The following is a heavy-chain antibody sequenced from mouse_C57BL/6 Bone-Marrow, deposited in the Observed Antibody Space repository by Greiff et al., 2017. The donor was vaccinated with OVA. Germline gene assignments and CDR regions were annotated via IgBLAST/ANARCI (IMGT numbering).Heavy chain of an antibody. J-gene: IGHJ2*01. CDR1: GYTFTDYY. CDR3: AYSRGFFDY. CDR2: INPYNGGT. Sequence: VQPQQSGPVLVKPGASVKMSCKASGYTFTDYYMNWVKQSHGKSLEWIGVINPYNGGTSYNQKFKGKATLTVDKSSSTAYMELNSLTSEDSAVYYCAYSRGFFDYWGQGTTLTVSS. V-gene: IGHV1-19*01.